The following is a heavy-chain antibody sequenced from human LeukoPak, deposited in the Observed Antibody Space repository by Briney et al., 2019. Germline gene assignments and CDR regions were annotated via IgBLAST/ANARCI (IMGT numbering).Heavy chain of an antibody. D-gene: IGHD2-2*01. CDR2: ISSSSSTI. Sequence: GGSLRLSCAASGFTFSSYSMNWVRQAPGKGLEWVSYISSSSSTIYYADSVKGRFTISRDNAKNSLYLQMNSLRAEDTAVYYCARAYCSSTSCYGYWGQGTLVTVSS. CDR1: GFTFSSYS. V-gene: IGHV3-48*01. CDR3: ARAYCSSTSCYGY. J-gene: IGHJ4*02.